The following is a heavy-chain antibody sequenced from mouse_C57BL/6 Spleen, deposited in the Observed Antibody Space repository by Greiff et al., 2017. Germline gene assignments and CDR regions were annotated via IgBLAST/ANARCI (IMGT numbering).Heavy chain of an antibody. CDR1: GYTFTSYW. V-gene: IGHV1-52*01. D-gene: IGHD1-1*01. CDR2: IDPSDSET. J-gene: IGHJ2*01. Sequence: QVQLQQPGAELVRPGSSVKLSCKASGYTFTSYWMHWVKQRPIQGLEWIGNIDPSDSETHYNQKFKDKATLTVDKSSSTAYMQLSSLTSEDSAVYYWARRCGDGSRSLLDYWGQGTTLTVSS. CDR3: ARRCGDGSRSLLDY.